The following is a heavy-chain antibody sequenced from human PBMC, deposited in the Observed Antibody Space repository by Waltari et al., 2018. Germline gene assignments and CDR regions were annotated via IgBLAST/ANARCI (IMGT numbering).Heavy chain of an antibody. V-gene: IGHV3-20*04. CDR2: INWNGGST. CDR3: ARDGIITIFGVVIRPLDY. J-gene: IGHJ4*02. CDR1: GFTFDDYG. Sequence: EVQLVESGGGVVRPGGSLRLSCAASGFTFDDYGMSWVRQAPGKGLEWVSGINWNGGSTGYADSVKGRFTISRDNAKNSLYLQMNSLRAEDTALYYCARDGIITIFGVVIRPLDYWGQGTLVTVSS. D-gene: IGHD3-3*01.